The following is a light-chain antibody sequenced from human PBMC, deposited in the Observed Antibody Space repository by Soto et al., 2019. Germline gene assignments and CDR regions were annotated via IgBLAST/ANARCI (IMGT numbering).Light chain of an antibody. V-gene: IGKV1-5*01. CDR3: QHYNSYSPGT. J-gene: IGKJ1*01. CDR2: DAS. CDR1: QSISSL. Sequence: DIQITPSPSTLSASVGDRVTITCPVSQSISSLLAWYQQTPGKAPKLLIYDASSLESGVPSRFSGSGSGTEFTLTITSLQPDDFATYYCQHYNSYSPGTFGQGTKVDI.